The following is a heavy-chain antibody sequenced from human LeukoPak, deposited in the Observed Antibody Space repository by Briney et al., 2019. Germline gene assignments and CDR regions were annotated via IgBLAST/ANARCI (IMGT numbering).Heavy chain of an antibody. CDR2: ISSSSSYI. J-gene: IGHJ6*02. D-gene: IGHD1-26*01. CDR1: GFTFSSYT. Sequence: GGSLRLSCAASGFTFSSYTMNWARQAPGKGLEWVSSISSSSSYIYYADSVEGRFTISRDNAKNSLYLQMNSLRAEDTAVYYCARDPGSGSYRASYGMDVWGQGTTVTVSS. V-gene: IGHV3-21*01. CDR3: ARDPGSGSYRASYGMDV.